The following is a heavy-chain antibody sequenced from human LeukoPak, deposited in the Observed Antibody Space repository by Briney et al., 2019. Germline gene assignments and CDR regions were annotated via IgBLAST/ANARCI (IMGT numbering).Heavy chain of an antibody. Sequence: PSETLSLTCTVSGGSISSHYWSWIRQPPGKGLEWIGYMYYTGSTNYNPSLKSRVTISVDTSKNQFSLRLSSVTAADTAVYYCARASYSYDINGWVPFDYWGQGTLVTVSS. CDR1: GGSISSHY. CDR3: ARASYSYDINGWVPFDY. D-gene: IGHD3-22*01. J-gene: IGHJ4*02. CDR2: MYYTGST. V-gene: IGHV4-59*08.